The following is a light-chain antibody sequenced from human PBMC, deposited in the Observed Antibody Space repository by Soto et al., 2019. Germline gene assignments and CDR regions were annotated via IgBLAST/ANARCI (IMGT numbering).Light chain of an antibody. CDR1: SSDVGSYNL. J-gene: IGLJ1*01. V-gene: IGLV2-23*02. Sequence: QSVLNQPASVSGAPGQAVPISFTGNSSDVGSYNLVSWYQHHPGKAPKLMIYEVSKRPSGASNRFSGSKSGNTASLTISGLQAEDEADYYCCSNAGSSSYVFGTGTKVTVL. CDR3: CSNAGSSSYV. CDR2: EVS.